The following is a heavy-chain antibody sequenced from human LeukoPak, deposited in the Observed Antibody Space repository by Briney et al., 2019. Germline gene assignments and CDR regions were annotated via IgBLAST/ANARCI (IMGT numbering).Heavy chain of an antibody. D-gene: IGHD2-21*02. J-gene: IGHJ6*02. CDR2: IYSGGST. V-gene: IGHV3-66*01. CDR3: ARDLSGRGVTSVLGMYGMDV. Sequence: GGSLRLSCAASGFTFGDYAMHWVRQAPEKGLEWVSVIYSGGSTYYADSVKGRFTISRDNSKNTLYLQMNSLRAEDTAVYYCARDLSGRGVTSVLGMYGMDVWGQGTTVTVSS. CDR1: GFTFGDYA.